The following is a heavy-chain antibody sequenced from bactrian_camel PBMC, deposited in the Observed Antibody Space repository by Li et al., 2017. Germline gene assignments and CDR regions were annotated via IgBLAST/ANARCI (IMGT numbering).Heavy chain of an antibody. D-gene: IGHD5*01. Sequence: QVQLVESGGGSVTAGGSLRISCAVSTNTDEAFCFAWFRQGPRSKCEGVAAIDGEGSTTYSNSVKGRFAISRDDHKKMLYLQMNELQPEDTAVYYCAADFRDGLGFGCASADSGYWGQGTQVTVS. CDR2: IDGEGST. CDR1: TNTDEAFC. V-gene: IGHV3S53*01. CDR3: AADFRDGLGFGCASADSGY. J-gene: IGHJ6*01.